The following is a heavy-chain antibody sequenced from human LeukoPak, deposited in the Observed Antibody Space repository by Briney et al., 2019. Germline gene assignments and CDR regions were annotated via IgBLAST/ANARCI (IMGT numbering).Heavy chain of an antibody. CDR2: ISLAGRT. J-gene: IGHJ4*02. V-gene: IGHV4-4*02. D-gene: IGHD1-26*01. CDR3: SRESGPFCPFGH. CDR1: GGSITTTNY. Sequence: SGTLSLTCGVSGGSITTTNYWSWVRQPPGGGLEWIGEISLAGRTRYNPSLKSRVNISIDESKNHLYLNLASVAAADTAVYYCSRESGPFCPFGHWGQGTLVTVSS.